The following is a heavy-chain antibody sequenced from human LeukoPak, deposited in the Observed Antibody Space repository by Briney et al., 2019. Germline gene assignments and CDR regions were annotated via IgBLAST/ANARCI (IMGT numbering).Heavy chain of an antibody. J-gene: IGHJ4*02. D-gene: IGHD3-9*01. V-gene: IGHV1-69*01. CDR3: AREGAGHYDILTGYYYFDY. Sequence: GSSVKVSCKASGGTFISYSISWVRQAPRQGLEWMGGIIPIFGTANYAQKFQHRVTITADEVTSTAYMELSSMRSEDTAVYYCAREGAGHYDILTGYYYFDYWGQGTLVTVSS. CDR1: GGTFISYS. CDR2: IIPIFGTA.